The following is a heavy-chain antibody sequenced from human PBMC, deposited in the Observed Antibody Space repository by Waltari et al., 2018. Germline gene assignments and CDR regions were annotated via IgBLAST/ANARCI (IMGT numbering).Heavy chain of an antibody. CDR3: ARAGYDFWSGYYIPNVSFDY. CDR1: GYTFTGYY. CDR2: INPNSGGT. V-gene: IGHV1-2*06. D-gene: IGHD3-3*01. Sequence: QVQLVQSGAEVKKPGASVKVSCKASGYTFTGYYMHWVRQAPGQGLEWMGRINPNSGGTNYAQKFQGRVTMTRDTSISTAYMERSRLRSDDTAVYYCARAGYDFWSGYYIPNVSFDYWGQGTLVTVSS. J-gene: IGHJ4*02.